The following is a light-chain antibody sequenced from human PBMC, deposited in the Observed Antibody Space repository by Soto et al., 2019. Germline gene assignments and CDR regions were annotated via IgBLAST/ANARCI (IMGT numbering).Light chain of an antibody. Sequence: QSALTQPRSVSGSPGQSVTISCTGSSSDVGGYDFVSWYQQHPGKAPKLMISDVSERPSGVPDRFSGSKSANTASLTISGLQAEDEADYYCCSYAGTYTLVFGGGTKLTVI. V-gene: IGLV2-11*01. CDR2: DVS. CDR1: SSDVGGYDF. CDR3: CSYAGTYTLV. J-gene: IGLJ3*02.